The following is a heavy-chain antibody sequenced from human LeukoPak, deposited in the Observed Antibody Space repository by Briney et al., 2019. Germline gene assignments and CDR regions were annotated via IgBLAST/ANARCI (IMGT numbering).Heavy chain of an antibody. D-gene: IGHD5-12*01. CDR2: MNPNSGNT. V-gene: IGHV1-8*01. CDR1: GYTFTSYD. Sequence: GASVKVSCKASGYTFTSYDINWVRQATGQGLERMGWMNPNSGNTGYAQKLQGRVTMTRNTSISTAYMELSSLRSEDTAVYYCARLRKKWLRGFDPWGQGTLVTVSS. J-gene: IGHJ5*02. CDR3: ARLRKKWLRGFDP.